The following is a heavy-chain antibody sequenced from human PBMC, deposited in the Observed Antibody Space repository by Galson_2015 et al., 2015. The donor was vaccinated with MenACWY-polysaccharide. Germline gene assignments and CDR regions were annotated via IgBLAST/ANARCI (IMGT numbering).Heavy chain of an antibody. J-gene: IGHJ4*02. Sequence: LRLSCAASGFTFSSYAMSWVRQAPGKGLEWVSAISGRGGSTYYADSVRGRFTISRDNSKNTLYLQMNSLRAEDTAIYYCAKDERSGWFGIFDYWGQGILVTVSS. CDR1: GFTFSSYA. D-gene: IGHD6-19*01. CDR2: ISGRGGST. CDR3: AKDERSGWFGIFDY. V-gene: IGHV3-23*01.